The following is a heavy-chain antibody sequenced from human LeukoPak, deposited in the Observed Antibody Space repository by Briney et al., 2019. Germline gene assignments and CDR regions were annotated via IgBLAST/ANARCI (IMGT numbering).Heavy chain of an antibody. J-gene: IGHJ4*02. CDR1: RGTFSSYA. Sequence: ASVKVSCKASRGTFSSYAISWVRQAPGQGLEWMGGIIPIFGTANYAQKFQGRVTITADESTSTAYMELSSLRSEDTAVYYCEIRTGYCSSTSCSTYYFDYWGQGTLVTVSS. D-gene: IGHD2-2*01. CDR3: EIRTGYCSSTSCSTYYFDY. V-gene: IGHV1-69*13. CDR2: IIPIFGTA.